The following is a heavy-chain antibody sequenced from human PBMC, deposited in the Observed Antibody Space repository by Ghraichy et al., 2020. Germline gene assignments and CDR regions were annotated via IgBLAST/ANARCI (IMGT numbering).Heavy chain of an antibody. D-gene: IGHD4-17*01. Sequence: ASVKVSCKVSGYTLTELSMHWVRQAPGKGLEWMGGFDPEDGETIYAQKFQGRVTMTEDTSTDTAYMELSSLRSEDTAVYYCATPASYGDYSYFDYWGQGTLVTVSS. CDR1: GYTLTELS. V-gene: IGHV1-24*01. CDR2: FDPEDGET. J-gene: IGHJ4*02. CDR3: ATPASYGDYSYFDY.